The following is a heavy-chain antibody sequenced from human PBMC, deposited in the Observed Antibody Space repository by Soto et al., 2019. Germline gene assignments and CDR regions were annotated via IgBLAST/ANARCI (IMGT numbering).Heavy chain of an antibody. J-gene: IGHJ6*02. Sequence: GGSLRLSWSASGFTFIRYGMSWVLQAPWKGLEWVSGIIGSGTATYYADSVKGRFTISRDNSKNTLYLQMNSLRAEDTALYYCVAQGTYGSGSYPDVWGQGTTVTVSS. CDR1: GFTFIRYG. CDR2: IIGSGTAT. D-gene: IGHD3-10*01. V-gene: IGHV3-23*01. CDR3: VAQGTYGSGSYPDV.